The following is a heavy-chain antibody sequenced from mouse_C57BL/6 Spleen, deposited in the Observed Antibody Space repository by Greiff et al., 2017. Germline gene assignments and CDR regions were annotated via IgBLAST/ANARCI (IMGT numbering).Heavy chain of an antibody. V-gene: IGHV1-22*01. J-gene: IGHJ1*03. D-gene: IGHD1-1*01. Sequence: EVQLQQSGPELVKPGASVKMSCKASGYTFTDYNMHWVKQSHGKSLEWIGYINPNNGGTSYNQKFKGKATLTVNKSSSTAYMELRSLTSEDSAVYYCATTYYYGSCGYFDVWGKGTTVTVSS. CDR2: INPNNGGT. CDR3: ATTYYYGSCGYFDV. CDR1: GYTFTDYN.